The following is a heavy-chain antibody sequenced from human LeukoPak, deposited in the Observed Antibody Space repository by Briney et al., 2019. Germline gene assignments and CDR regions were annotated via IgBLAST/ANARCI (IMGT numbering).Heavy chain of an antibody. J-gene: IGHJ6*03. Sequence: GGSLRLSCAASGFTFSSSWMHWVRQAPGKGLVWVSRINSDGSNRNYADSVKGRFTMSRDNSKNTLYLEMKSLRTEDTAVYSCARDRPSTIFGVADYYYLDVWGKGTTVTVSS. CDR1: GFTFSSSW. V-gene: IGHV3-74*01. CDR2: INSDGSNR. D-gene: IGHD3-3*01. CDR3: ARDRPSTIFGVADYYYLDV.